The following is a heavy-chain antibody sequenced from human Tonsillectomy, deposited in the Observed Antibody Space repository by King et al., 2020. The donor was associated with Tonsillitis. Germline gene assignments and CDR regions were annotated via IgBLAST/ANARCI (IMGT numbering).Heavy chain of an antibody. CDR1: GGSIRSGAYY. V-gene: IGHV4-31*03. D-gene: IGHD3-3*01. J-gene: IGHJ3*02. Sequence: QLQESGPGLVKPSQTLSLTCTVSGGSIRSGAYYWTWIRQHPGKGLEWVGYIYYRESTYYNPSLKSRVTISVDTSKNQFSLKLSSVTAADTAVYYCATSKGFADAFDIWGQGTMVTVSS. CDR2: IYYREST. CDR3: ATSKGFADAFDI.